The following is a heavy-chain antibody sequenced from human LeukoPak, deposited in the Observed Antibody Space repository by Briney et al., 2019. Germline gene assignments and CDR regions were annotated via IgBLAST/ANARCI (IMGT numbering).Heavy chain of an antibody. CDR2: IYTSGST. D-gene: IGHD4-23*01. CDR1: GGSISTDY. V-gene: IGHV4-4*07. CDR3: ARDLQRGRVTEKWFDP. Sequence: PETLSLTCTVSGGSISTDYWSWVRQPAGKGLEWIGRIYTSGSTNYNPSLKSRVTISVDTSKNQSSLKLSSVTAADTAVYYCARDLQRGRVTEKWFDPWGQGTLVTVSS. J-gene: IGHJ5*02.